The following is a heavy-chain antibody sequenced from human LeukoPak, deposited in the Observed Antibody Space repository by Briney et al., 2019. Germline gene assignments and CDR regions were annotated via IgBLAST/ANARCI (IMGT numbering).Heavy chain of an antibody. J-gene: IGHJ3*02. CDR1: GFTFSCYA. D-gene: IGHD3-3*01. V-gene: IGHV3-23*01. CDR2: ISGSGGST. CDR3: AKGERLLRFLEWYDAFDI. Sequence: GGSLRLSCAASGFTFSCYAMSWVRQAPGKGLEWVSPISGSGGSTYYADSVKGRFTISRDNSKNTLYLQMNSLRAEDTAVYYCAKGERLLRFLEWYDAFDIWGQGTMVTVSS.